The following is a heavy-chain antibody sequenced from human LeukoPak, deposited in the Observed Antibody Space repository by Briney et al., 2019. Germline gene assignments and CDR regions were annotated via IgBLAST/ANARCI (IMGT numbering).Heavy chain of an antibody. D-gene: IGHD5-24*01. V-gene: IGHV3-23*01. CDR2: ISGSGGST. CDR3: AFSRNGMALSYFNY. Sequence: GGSLRLSCAASGITFSSYGMSWVRQAPGKGLEWVSAISGSGGSTYYADSVKGRFTISRDNSKNILYMQMHSLRVDDTAIYYCAFSRNGMALSYFNYWGQGTLVTVSS. CDR1: GITFSSYG. J-gene: IGHJ4*02.